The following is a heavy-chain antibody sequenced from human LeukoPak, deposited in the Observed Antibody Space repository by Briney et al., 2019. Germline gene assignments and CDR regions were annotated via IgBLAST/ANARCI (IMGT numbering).Heavy chain of an antibody. D-gene: IGHD3-10*01. Sequence: ASVKVSCKASGYTFTGYYMHWVRQAPGLGLEWIGWINPNSGGTNYAQKFQGRVTMTRDTSISTAYMELSRLRSDDTAVYYCAIDYGSGSYYLDYWGQGTLVTVSS. J-gene: IGHJ4*02. CDR3: AIDYGSGSYYLDY. CDR2: INPNSGGT. V-gene: IGHV1-2*02. CDR1: GYTFTGYY.